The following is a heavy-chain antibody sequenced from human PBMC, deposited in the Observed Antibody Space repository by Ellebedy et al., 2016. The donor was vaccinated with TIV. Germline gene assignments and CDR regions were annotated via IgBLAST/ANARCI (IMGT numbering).Heavy chain of an antibody. V-gene: IGHV3-21*04. D-gene: IGHD1-26*01. Sequence: GESLKISXAASGFTFSSYSMNWVRQAPGKGLEWVSSISSSSSYIYYADSVKGRFTISRDNAKNSLYLQMNSLRAEDTAVYYCARDYRFHFDYWGQGTLVTVSS. CDR2: ISSSSSYI. CDR3: ARDYRFHFDY. J-gene: IGHJ4*02. CDR1: GFTFSSYS.